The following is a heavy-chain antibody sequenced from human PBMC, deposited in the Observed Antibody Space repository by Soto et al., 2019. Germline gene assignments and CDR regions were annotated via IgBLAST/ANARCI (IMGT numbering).Heavy chain of an antibody. D-gene: IGHD2-8*02. V-gene: IGHV4-59*12. CDR1: GDSISAYS. CDR2: IHYNGNT. Sequence: SETLSLTCTVSGDSISAYSWSWVRQPPGKGLEWIGNIHYNGNTKYSPSLKSRVTMSVDTSKNHFSLRLISVTAADTAVYYCARDKITGLFDYWGQGTLVTVSS. J-gene: IGHJ4*02. CDR3: ARDKITGLFDY.